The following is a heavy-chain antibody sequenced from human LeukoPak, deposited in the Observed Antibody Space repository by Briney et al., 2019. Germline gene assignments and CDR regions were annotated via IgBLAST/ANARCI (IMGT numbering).Heavy chain of an antibody. CDR2: INHSGST. CDR3: ARFRIGYCSSTSCYSGFDP. CDR1: GGSFSGYY. Sequence: SETLSLTCAVYGGSFSGYYWSWIRQPPGKGLEWIGEINHSGSTNYNPSLKSRVTISVDTSKNQFSLKLSSVPAADTAVYYCARFRIGYCSSTSCYSGFDPWGQGTLVTISS. V-gene: IGHV4-34*01. J-gene: IGHJ5*02. D-gene: IGHD2-2*02.